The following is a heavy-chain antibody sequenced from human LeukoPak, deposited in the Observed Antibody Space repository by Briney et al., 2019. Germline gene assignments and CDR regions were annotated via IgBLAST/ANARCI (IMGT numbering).Heavy chain of an antibody. D-gene: IGHD1-7*01. Sequence: SETLSLTCAVYGGSFSGYYWSWIRQPPGKGLEWIGESNHSGSTNYNPSLKSRVTISVDTSKNQFSLKLSSVTAADTAVYYCARFWNYGSHAPSAFDYWGQGTLVTVSS. J-gene: IGHJ4*02. CDR2: SNHSGST. CDR3: ARFWNYGSHAPSAFDY. V-gene: IGHV4-34*01. CDR1: GGSFSGYY.